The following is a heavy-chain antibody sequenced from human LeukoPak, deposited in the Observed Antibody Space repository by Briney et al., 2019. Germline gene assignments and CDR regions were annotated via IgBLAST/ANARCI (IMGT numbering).Heavy chain of an antibody. J-gene: IGHJ4*02. CDR3: ARESPMYYYGSGSYYPDY. V-gene: IGHV3-66*01. CDR2: IYSGGST. D-gene: IGHD3-10*01. CDR1: GFTVSSNY. Sequence: GGSLRLSCAASGFTVSSNYMSWVRQAPGKGLEWVSVIYSGGSTYYADSVKGRFTISRDNSKNTLYLQMNSLRAEDTAVYYCARESPMYYYGSGSYYPDYWGQGTLVTVSS.